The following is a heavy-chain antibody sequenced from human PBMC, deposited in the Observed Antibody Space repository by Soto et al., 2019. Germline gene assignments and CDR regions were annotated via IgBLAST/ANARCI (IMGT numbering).Heavy chain of an antibody. CDR2: ISGSGGST. J-gene: IGHJ4*02. CDR3: AKRGIWGYDYYYFDY. V-gene: IGHV3-23*01. Sequence: EVQLLESGGGLVQPGGSLRLSCAASGFTFSSYAMSWVRQAPGKGLEWVSAISGSGGSTYYADSVKGRFTISRDNSKNALYLQMNSLRAEDTAVYYCAKRGIWGYDYYYFDYWGQGTLVTVSS. D-gene: IGHD5-12*01. CDR1: GFTFSSYA.